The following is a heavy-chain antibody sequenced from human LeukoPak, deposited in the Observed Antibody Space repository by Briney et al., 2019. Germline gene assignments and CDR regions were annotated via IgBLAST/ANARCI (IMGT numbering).Heavy chain of an antibody. CDR2: IYYSGST. CDR1: GGSISSSSYY. V-gene: IGHV4-39*07. J-gene: IGHJ5*02. CDR3: ARISVDNWFDP. Sequence: SETLSLTCTVSGGSISSSSYYWGWIRQPPGKGLEWIGRIYYSGSTYYNPSLKSRVTISVDTSKNQFSLKLSSVTAADTAVYYCARISVDNWFDPWGQGTLVTVSS. D-gene: IGHD2-15*01.